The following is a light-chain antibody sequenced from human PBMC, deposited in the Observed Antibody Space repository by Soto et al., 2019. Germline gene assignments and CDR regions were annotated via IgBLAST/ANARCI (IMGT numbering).Light chain of an antibody. Sequence: DIQMTQSPSSLSASVGDRVTITCQASQDISNYLNWYQQKPGKAPKLLIYDASTLATGVPSRFSGSGSGTDFTFTISSLQPEDIATYYCQQYDYLLRTTFGQGNKVEIQ. CDR1: QDISNY. V-gene: IGKV1-33*01. J-gene: IGKJ2*01. CDR3: QQYDYLLRTT. CDR2: DAS.